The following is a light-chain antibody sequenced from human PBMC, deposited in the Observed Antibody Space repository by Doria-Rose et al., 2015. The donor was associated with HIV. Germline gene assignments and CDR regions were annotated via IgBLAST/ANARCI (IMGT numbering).Light chain of an antibody. CDR2: DGS. CDR1: QSFSSTY. V-gene: IGKV3-20*01. Sequence: LTQSPGTLSLSPGERATLSCRASQSFSSTYLAWYQQKPGQAPSLLTYDGSTRATGIPDRFSASGSGTDFTLTINRLEPEDFALYYCHQYGTSWTFGQGTKEEI. CDR3: HQYGTSWT. J-gene: IGKJ1*01.